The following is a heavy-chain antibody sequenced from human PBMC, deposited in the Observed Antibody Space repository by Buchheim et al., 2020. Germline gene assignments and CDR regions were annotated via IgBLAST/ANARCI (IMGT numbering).Heavy chain of an antibody. CDR1: GGSISSGGYY. CDR2: IYYSGST. CDR3: ARESEYYDFWSGTCSHYYYMDV. V-gene: IGHV4-31*03. Sequence: QVQLQESGPGLVKPSQTLFLTSTVSGGSISSGGYYWSWIRQHPGKGLAWIGYIYYSGSTSYNPSLKSRVTISVDPSKNQFSLKLSSGTAADTAVYDCARESEYYDFWSGTCSHYYYMDVWGKGTT. D-gene: IGHD3-3*01. J-gene: IGHJ6*03.